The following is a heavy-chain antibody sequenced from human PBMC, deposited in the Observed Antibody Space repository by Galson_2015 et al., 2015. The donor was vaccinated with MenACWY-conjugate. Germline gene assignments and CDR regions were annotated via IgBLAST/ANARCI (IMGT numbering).Heavy chain of an antibody. D-gene: IGHD4-17*01. CDR2: MFRDGMS. J-gene: IGHJ3*01. CDR1: GFTFSSYA. CDR3: ASSEYGDLHRGAFDL. Sequence: SLRLSCAASGFTFSSYAMSWVRQAPGKGLQWVSSMFRDGMSYYADSVRGRVTISRDNFQNMLYLQMNSLRVEDTAVYFCASSEYGDLHRGAFDLWGRGTLVTVSS. V-gene: IGHV3-23*01.